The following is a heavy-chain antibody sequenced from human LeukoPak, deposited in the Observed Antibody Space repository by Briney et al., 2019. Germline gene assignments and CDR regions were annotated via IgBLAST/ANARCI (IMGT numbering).Heavy chain of an antibody. CDR1: GYTLTELS. J-gene: IGHJ6*03. V-gene: IGHV1-24*01. CDR2: FDPEDGET. CDR3: ATGLELRTWHMDV. D-gene: IGHD1-7*01. Sequence: ASVKVSCKVSGYTLTELSMHWVRQAPGKGLEWMGGFDPEDGETIYAQKFQGRVTMTEDTSTDTAFMELSSLRSEDTAVYYCATGLELRTWHMDVWGKGTTVTVSS.